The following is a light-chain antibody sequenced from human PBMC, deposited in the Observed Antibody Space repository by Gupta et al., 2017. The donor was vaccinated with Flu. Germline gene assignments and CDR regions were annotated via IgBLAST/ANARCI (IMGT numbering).Light chain of an antibody. CDR3: QAWDSSTVG. V-gene: IGLV3-1*01. J-gene: IGLJ3*02. Sequence: SYELTQSPSVSVSPGQTASITCSGDKLGEKYASWYQQKPGQSPVVVIYEDSKRPSGIPERFYGSNSGNTATLTISGTQAMDEADYYCQAWDSSTVGLGGGTQLTVL. CDR1: KLGEKY. CDR2: EDS.